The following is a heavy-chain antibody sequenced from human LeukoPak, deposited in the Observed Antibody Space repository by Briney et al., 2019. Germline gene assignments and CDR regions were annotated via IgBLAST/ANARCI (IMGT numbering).Heavy chain of an antibody. Sequence: LPGGSLRLSCAASGFTFDDYAMNWVRQAPGKGLEWVSYITSGGSTIYYADSVKGRFTMSRDNAKTSLYLQMNSLRAEDTAVYYCTTSSAYYYFDFDYWGQGTLVTVSS. CDR2: ITSGGSTI. D-gene: IGHD3-22*01. CDR1: GFTFDDYA. V-gene: IGHV3-48*03. CDR3: TTSSAYYYFDFDY. J-gene: IGHJ4*02.